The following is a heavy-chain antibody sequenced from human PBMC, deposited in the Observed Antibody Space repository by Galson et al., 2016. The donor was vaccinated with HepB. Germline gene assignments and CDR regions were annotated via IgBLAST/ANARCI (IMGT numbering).Heavy chain of an antibody. CDR1: GFSFSDYY. Sequence: SLRLSCAASGFSFSDYYMTWIRQAPGKGLEWVSYISSSGSYNTNYADSVTGRFIISRDDARNSLYLQMSSLRDEDTAVYYCARDGGHNTGVVRGDYFDYWGQGTLVTVSS. CDR2: ISSSGSYNT. CDR3: ARDGGHNTGVVRGDYFDY. J-gene: IGHJ4*02. D-gene: IGHD3-3*01. V-gene: IGHV3-11*06.